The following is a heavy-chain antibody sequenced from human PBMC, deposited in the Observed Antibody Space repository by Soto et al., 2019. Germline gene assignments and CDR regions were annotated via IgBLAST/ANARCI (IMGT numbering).Heavy chain of an antibody. V-gene: IGHV3-15*01. Sequence: PGGSLRFSCAASGFTFSNAWMSWVRQAPGKGLEWVGRIKGEADGGTTDYAAPVKGRITISRDHSKDTLYLQMNSLKTEDTAVYYCTTGLSNGYYNFDYWGQGT. CDR2: IKGEADGGTT. CDR3: TTGLSNGYYNFDY. CDR1: GFTFSNAW. J-gene: IGHJ4*02. D-gene: IGHD3-22*01.